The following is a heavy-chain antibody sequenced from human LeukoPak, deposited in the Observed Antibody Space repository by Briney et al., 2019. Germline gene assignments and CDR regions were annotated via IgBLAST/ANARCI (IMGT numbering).Heavy chain of an antibody. Sequence: GGSLRLSCAASGFTFDDYGMSWVRQAPGKGLEWVAVISYDGSNTYYSDSVKGRFTISRDNSRNAVYLQMNSLRVEDTSVYYCARDNIVAVPRVRGGGYFDYWGQGTLVTVSS. D-gene: IGHD2-2*01. CDR2: ISYDGSNT. CDR3: ARDNIVAVPRVRGGGYFDY. J-gene: IGHJ4*02. CDR1: GFTFDDYG. V-gene: IGHV3-30*03.